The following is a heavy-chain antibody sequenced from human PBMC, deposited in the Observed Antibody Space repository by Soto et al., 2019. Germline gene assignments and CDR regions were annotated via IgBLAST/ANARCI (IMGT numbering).Heavy chain of an antibody. V-gene: IGHV4-39*07. J-gene: IGHJ4*02. CDR3: ARVSREYSGYVVDY. CDR2: IYYSGST. D-gene: IGHD5-12*01. Sequence: PSETLSLTCTVSGGSISSSGYYWGWIRQPPGKGLEWIGSIYYSGSTYYNPSLKSRVTISVDTSKNQFSLKLSSVTAADTAVYYCARVSREYSGYVVDYWGQGTLVTVSS. CDR1: GGSISSSGYY.